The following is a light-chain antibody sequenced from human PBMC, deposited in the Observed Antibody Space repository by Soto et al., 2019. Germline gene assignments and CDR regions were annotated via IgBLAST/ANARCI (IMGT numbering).Light chain of an antibody. Sequence: EIVLTQSPATLSLSPGERATLSCRASQSVNSYLAWYQQKPGQAPRLLIYDASNRATGIPARFSGSGSGTDFTLTISSLEPEDFAVYYCQQFGTIPFTFGPGTKVDV. CDR2: DAS. CDR1: QSVNSY. J-gene: IGKJ3*01. CDR3: QQFGTIPFT. V-gene: IGKV3-11*01.